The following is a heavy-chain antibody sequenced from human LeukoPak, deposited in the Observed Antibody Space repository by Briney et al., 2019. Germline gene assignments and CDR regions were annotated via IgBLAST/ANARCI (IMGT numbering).Heavy chain of an antibody. V-gene: IGHV3-21*01. D-gene: IGHD3-22*01. CDR2: ISSSSSYI. CDR3: ARQRGSGYADWYFDL. Sequence: PGGTLRLSCTASGFTFRNYGMSWVRQAPGKGLEWVSSISSSSSYIYYADSVKGRFTISRDNAKNSLYLQMNSLRAEDTAVYYCARQRGSGYADWYFDLWGRGTLVTVSS. J-gene: IGHJ2*01. CDR1: GFTFRNYG.